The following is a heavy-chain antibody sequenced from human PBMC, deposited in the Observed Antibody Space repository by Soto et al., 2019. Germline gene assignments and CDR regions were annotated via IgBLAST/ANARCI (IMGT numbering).Heavy chain of an antibody. J-gene: IGHJ6*03. CDR2: INHSGST. CDR1: GGYFSGYY. V-gene: IGHV4-34*01. D-gene: IGHD3-9*01. Sequence: PSETLSLTCAVYGGYFSGYYWSWIRQPPGKGLEWVGEINHSGSTNYSPSLKSRVTISVDTSKNQFSLKLSSVTAADTAVYYCAREYYDILTGYWDYYYYYMDVWGKGTTVTVS. CDR3: AREYYDILTGYWDYYYYYMDV.